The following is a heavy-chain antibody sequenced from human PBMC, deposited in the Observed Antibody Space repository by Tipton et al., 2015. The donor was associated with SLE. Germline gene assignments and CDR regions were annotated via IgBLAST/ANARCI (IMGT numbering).Heavy chain of an antibody. CDR3: AREGVHFWSGSSYYYYYYMDV. J-gene: IGHJ6*03. V-gene: IGHV4-61*02. CDR1: GDSISSGSYY. CDR2: IYTSGST. D-gene: IGHD3-3*02. Sequence: LRLSCTVSGDSISSGSYYWSWIRQPAGKGLEWIGRIYTSGSTNYNPSLKSRVTISVDTSKNQFSLKLSSVTAADTAVYYCAREGVHFWSGSSYYYYYYMDVWGKGTTVTVSS.